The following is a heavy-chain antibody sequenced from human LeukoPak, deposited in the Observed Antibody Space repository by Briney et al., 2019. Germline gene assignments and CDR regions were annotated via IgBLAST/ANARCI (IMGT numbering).Heavy chain of an antibody. J-gene: IGHJ1*01. Sequence: GASVKVSCKASGYTFTSHDINWVRQATGQGLEWMGWMNPNSGNTGYAQKFQGRVTMTRNTSISTAYMELSSLRSEDTAVYYCARGRRYYYDSSGYNFQHWGQGTLVTVSS. V-gene: IGHV1-8*01. CDR3: ARGRRYYYDSSGYNFQH. D-gene: IGHD3-22*01. CDR2: MNPNSGNT. CDR1: GYTFTSHD.